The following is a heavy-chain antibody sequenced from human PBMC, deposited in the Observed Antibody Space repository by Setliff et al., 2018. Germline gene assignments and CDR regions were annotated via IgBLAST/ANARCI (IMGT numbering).Heavy chain of an antibody. V-gene: IGHV4-4*08. CDR2: IYSSGRT. CDR3: ARIAYGSGSYYFDY. D-gene: IGHD3-10*01. CDR1: GGSISSYY. Sequence: SETLSLTCTVSGGSISSYYWIWIRQPPGKGLEWIGYIYSSGRTNYNPSLKSRVTISVDTAQNQFSLKLSSVTAADTAAYYCARIAYGSGSYYFDYWGQGTLVTVSS. J-gene: IGHJ4*02.